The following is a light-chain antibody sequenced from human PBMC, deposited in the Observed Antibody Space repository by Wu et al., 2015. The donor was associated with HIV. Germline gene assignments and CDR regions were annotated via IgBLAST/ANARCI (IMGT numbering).Light chain of an antibody. CDR1: QSVSSN. V-gene: IGKV3-11*01. CDR3: QQNNNWPLT. CDR2: DAS. J-gene: IGKJ5*01. Sequence: EIVLTQSPATLSLSPGERATLSCRASQSVSSNLAWLQQKPGQGPRLLINDASNRVTGIPARFSGSGSGTDFTLTISSLEPEDLAIYYCQQNNNWPLTFGQGTRLEIK.